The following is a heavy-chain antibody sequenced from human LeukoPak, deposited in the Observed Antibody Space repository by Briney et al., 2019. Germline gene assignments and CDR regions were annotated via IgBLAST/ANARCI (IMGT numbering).Heavy chain of an antibody. V-gene: IGHV3-66*01. CDR3: ARDPHYYDSSGYLKPGFDP. D-gene: IGHD3-22*01. Sequence: PGGSLRLSCAASGFTVSSNYMSWVRQAPGKGLEWVSVIYSGGSTYYADSVKGRFTISRDNSKNTLYLQMNSLRAEDTAVYYCARDPHYYDSSGYLKPGFDPWGQGTLVTVSS. CDR2: IYSGGST. J-gene: IGHJ5*02. CDR1: GFTVSSNY.